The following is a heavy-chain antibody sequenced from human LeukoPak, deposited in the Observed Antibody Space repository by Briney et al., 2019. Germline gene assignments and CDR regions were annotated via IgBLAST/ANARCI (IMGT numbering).Heavy chain of an antibody. V-gene: IGHV4-39*07. CDR1: GYSIGRSTYF. J-gene: IGHJ5*01. CDR2: IFYNGRT. Sequence: PSETLSFTCNVSGYSIGRSTYFWGWVRQTPEKGLERIGSIFYNGRTYYTPSLQSRVIMSLDTSKNQFSLRLTSVTAADTAVYYCSRQVAVVEPTDPNWFDSWGQGTLVTV. D-gene: IGHD2-21*01. CDR3: SRQVAVVEPTDPNWFDS.